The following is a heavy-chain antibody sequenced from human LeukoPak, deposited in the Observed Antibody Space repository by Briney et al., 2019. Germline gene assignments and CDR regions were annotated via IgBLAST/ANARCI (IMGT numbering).Heavy chain of an antibody. CDR1: GFTFSSYS. CDR2: ISSSSSTI. D-gene: IGHD3-10*01. V-gene: IGHV3-48*01. J-gene: IGHJ4*02. Sequence: GGSLRLSCAASGFTFSSYSMNWVRQAPGKGLEWVSYISSSSSTIYYADSVKGRFTISRDNAKNSLYLQMNSLRAEDTAVYYCARGSHELLWFGEYTPSLDYWGQGTLVTVSS. CDR3: ARGSHELLWFGEYTPSLDY.